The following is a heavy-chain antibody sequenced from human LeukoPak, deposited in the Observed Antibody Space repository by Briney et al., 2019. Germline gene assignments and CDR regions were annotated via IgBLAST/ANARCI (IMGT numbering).Heavy chain of an antibody. CDR1: GFTFRSYE. Sequence: QPGGSLRLSCAASGFTFRSYEMNWVRQTPGKGLEWVSSISGSGDSTFYADSVKGRFSISRDNSKNTLYLQVNGLRTEDTAVYYCAKDRLLNCRGDCYIFDYWGQGTVVTVSS. V-gene: IGHV3-23*01. D-gene: IGHD2-21*02. CDR2: ISGSGDST. J-gene: IGHJ4*02. CDR3: AKDRLLNCRGDCYIFDY.